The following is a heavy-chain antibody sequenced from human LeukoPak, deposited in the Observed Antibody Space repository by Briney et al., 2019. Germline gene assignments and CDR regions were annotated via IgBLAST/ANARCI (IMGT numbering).Heavy chain of an antibody. D-gene: IGHD1-1*01. CDR2: ISSSSSHI. CDR3: ARSGGPLLEIEFDP. J-gene: IGHJ5*02. CDR1: GFTFSSYS. Sequence: SGGSLRLSCAASGFTFSSYSMNWVRQAPGKGLEWVSSISSSSSHIYDADSVKGRFTISRDNAKNSLYLQMNSLRAEDTAIYYCARSGGPLLEIEFDPWGQGTLVTVSS. V-gene: IGHV3-21*01.